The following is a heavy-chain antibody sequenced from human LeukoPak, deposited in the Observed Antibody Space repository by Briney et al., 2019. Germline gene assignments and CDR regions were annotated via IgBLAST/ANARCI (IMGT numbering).Heavy chain of an antibody. CDR3: ARVSSGATTVDY. CDR1: GGSMSSGGYS. V-gene: IGHV4-30-2*01. J-gene: IGHJ4*02. D-gene: IGHD1-26*01. Sequence: SETLSLTCAVSGGSMSSGGYSWSWIRQPPGKGLEWIGEIYHSGSTNYNPSLKSRVTISVDKSKNQFSLKLSSVTAADTAVYYCARVSSGATTVDYWGQGTLVTVSS. CDR2: IYHSGST.